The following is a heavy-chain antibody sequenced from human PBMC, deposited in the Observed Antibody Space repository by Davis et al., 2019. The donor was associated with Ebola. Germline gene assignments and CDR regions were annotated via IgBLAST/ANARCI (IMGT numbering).Heavy chain of an antibody. V-gene: IGHV3-9*01. CDR3: ARVSPPVVVGMDV. Sequence: GGSLRLSCAASGFTFDDYAMHWVRQAPGKGLEWVSGISWNSGSIGYADSVKGRFTISRDNAKNSLYLQMNSLRAEDTAVYYCARVSPPVVVGMDVWGQGTTVTVSS. CDR2: ISWNSGSI. D-gene: IGHD2-21*01. CDR1: GFTFDDYA. J-gene: IGHJ6*02.